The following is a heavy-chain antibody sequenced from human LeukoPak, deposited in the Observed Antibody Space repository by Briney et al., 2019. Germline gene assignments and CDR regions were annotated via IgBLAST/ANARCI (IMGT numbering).Heavy chain of an antibody. CDR3: ARDLGPIVVVPAATNWFDP. J-gene: IGHJ5*02. Sequence: ASVKVSCKASGYTFTGYYMHWVRQAPGQGLEWMGWINPNSGGTNYAQKFQGRVTMTRDTSISTAYMELSRLTSDDTALYYCARDLGPIVVVPAATNWFDPWGQGTLVTVSS. CDR1: GYTFTGYY. V-gene: IGHV1-2*02. CDR2: INPNSGGT. D-gene: IGHD2-2*01.